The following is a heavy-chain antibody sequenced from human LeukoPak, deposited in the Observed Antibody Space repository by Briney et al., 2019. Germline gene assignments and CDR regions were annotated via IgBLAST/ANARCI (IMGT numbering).Heavy chain of an antibody. CDR2: IYYSGST. CDR3: AELGITMIGGV. D-gene: IGHD3-10*02. Sequence: PSETLSLTCTVSGGSISSYYWSWIRQPPGRGLEWIGYIYYSGSTNYNPSLKSRVTISVDTSKNQFSLKLSSVTAADTAVYYCAELGITMIGGVWGKGTTVTISS. V-gene: IGHV4-59*01. J-gene: IGHJ6*04. CDR1: GGSISSYY.